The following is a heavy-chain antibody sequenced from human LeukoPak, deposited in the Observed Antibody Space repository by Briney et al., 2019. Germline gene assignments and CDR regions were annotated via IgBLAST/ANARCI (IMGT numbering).Heavy chain of an antibody. Sequence: TSETLSLTCAVYGGSFSGYYWSWIRQPPGKGLEWIGEVNHSGRTNYNPSLKSRVTISVDTSKNQFSLKLRSVTAADTAVYYCARGQFQRDYWGQGTLVTVSS. J-gene: IGHJ4*02. CDR2: VNHSGRT. CDR1: GGSFSGYY. V-gene: IGHV4-34*01. CDR3: ARGQFQRDY.